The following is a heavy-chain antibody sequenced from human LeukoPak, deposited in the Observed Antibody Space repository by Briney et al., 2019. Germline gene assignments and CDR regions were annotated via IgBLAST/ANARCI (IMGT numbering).Heavy chain of an antibody. CDR3: ASVVAHANDY. V-gene: IGHV3-49*03. J-gene: IGHJ4*02. Sequence: GGSLRLSCTASGFTFGDYAMSWFRQAPGKGLEWVGFIRSKAYGGTTEYAASVKGRFTISRDDSKSIAYLQMNSLRAEDTAVYYCASVVAHANDYWGQGTLVTVSS. CDR1: GFTFGDYA. CDR2: IRSKAYGGTT. D-gene: IGHD2-15*01.